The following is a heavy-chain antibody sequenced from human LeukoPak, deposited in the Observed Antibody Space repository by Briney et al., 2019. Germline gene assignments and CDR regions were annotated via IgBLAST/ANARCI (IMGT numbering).Heavy chain of an antibody. CDR3: ARDAAPARVVPAAERAFDI. CDR1: GGSFSGYY. Sequence: ETLSLTCAVYGGSFSGYYWSWIRQAPGKGLEWVSSISSSSSYIYYADSVKGRFTISRDNAKNSLYLQMNSLRAEDTAVYYCARDAAPARVVPAAERAFDIWGQGTMVTVSS. V-gene: IGHV3-21*01. D-gene: IGHD2-2*01. CDR2: ISSSSSYI. J-gene: IGHJ3*02.